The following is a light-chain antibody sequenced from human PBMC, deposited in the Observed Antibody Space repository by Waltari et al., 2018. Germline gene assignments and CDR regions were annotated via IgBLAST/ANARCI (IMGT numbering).Light chain of an antibody. CDR3: QQYGSSPLT. J-gene: IGKJ1*01. CDR1: QCVSSSY. Sequence: VFTPSPGHSSLSPGERATLSGRANQCVSSSYLAGYQQKPGQAPRLLIYGASSRATGIPDRFSGSGSGTDFNLTISRLEPEDFAVYYCQQYGSSPLTFGQGTKVEIK. CDR2: GAS. V-gene: IGKV3-20*01.